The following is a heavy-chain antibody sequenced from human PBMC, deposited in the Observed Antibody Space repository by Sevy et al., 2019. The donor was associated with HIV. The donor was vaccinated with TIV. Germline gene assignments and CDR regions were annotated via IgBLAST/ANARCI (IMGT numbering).Heavy chain of an antibody. D-gene: IGHD2-2*01. CDR2: INPNSGGT. CDR3: ARASIVVVPAATDAFDI. CDR1: GYTFTGYY. J-gene: IGHJ3*02. V-gene: IGHV1-2*02. Sequence: ASVKVSCKASGYTFTGYYMHWVRQAPGQGLEWMGWINPNSGGTNYAQKFQGRVTMTRDTSISTAYMELSRLRSDDTAVYYCARASIVVVPAATDAFDIWCQGTMVTVSS.